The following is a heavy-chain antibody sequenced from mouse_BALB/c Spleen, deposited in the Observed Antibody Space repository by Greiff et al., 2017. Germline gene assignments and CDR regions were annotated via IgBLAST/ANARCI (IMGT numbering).Heavy chain of an antibody. J-gene: IGHJ1*01. Sequence: VQLQQSGAELVKPGASVKLSCKASGYTFTSYYMYWVKQRPGQGLGWIGEINPSNGGTNFNEKFKSKATLTVDKSSSTAYMQLSSLTSEDSAVYYCTIITWYFDVWGAGTTVTVSS. CDR2: INPSNGGT. CDR1: GYTFTSYY. CDR3: TIITWYFDV. D-gene: IGHD1-1*01. V-gene: IGHV1S81*02.